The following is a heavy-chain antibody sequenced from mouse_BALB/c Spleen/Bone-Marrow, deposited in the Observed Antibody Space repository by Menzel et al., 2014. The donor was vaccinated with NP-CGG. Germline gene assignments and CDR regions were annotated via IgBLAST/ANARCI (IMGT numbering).Heavy chain of an antibody. CDR3: AMGHYAMDY. Sequence: EVQLQQSGPGLVKPSQSLSLTCSVTGYSITNGYYWNWIRQFPGNKLEWMAYITYDCSSDYNPSLKNRISITRDTSKNQFFLKLNSVTTEDTSTYYCAMGHYAMDYWGQGTSVTVSS. V-gene: IGHV3-6*02. CDR2: ITYDCSS. CDR1: GYSITNGYY. J-gene: IGHJ4*01.